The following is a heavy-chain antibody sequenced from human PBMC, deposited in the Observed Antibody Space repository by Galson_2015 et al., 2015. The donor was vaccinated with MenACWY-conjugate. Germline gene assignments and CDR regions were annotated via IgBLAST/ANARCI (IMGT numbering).Heavy chain of an antibody. Sequence: SLRLSCAASGFTFDDYGMSWVRQAPGKGLEWVSVINWNGISTDYADSVKGRFTISRDNAKKSLYLQMNSLRAEDTALHYCARDRATVTNYYYYGMDVWGQGTTVTVSS. CDR3: ARDRATVTNYYYYGMDV. CDR1: GFTFDDYG. D-gene: IGHD4-17*01. J-gene: IGHJ6*02. V-gene: IGHV3-20*04. CDR2: INWNGIST.